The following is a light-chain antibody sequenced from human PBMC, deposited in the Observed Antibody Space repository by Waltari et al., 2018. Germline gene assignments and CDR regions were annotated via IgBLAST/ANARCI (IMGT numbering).Light chain of an antibody. CDR3: ISYAGSSSWV. V-gene: IGLV2-14*01. Sequence: QSALTQPASVSGSPGQSITISCTGTSSDVGFYTYVSWYQQHPGKAPKLMIYDFSERPSGVSNRFSGSKSGNTASLTISGLHAEDEADYYCISYAGSSSWVFGGGTKLTVL. CDR2: DFS. J-gene: IGLJ3*02. CDR1: SSDVGFYTY.